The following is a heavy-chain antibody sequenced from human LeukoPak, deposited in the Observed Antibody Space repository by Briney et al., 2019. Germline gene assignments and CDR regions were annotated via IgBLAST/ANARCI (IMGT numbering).Heavy chain of an antibody. Sequence: ASVKVSCKASGYTFTGYYMHWVRQAPGQGLEWMGWINPNSGGTNYAQKFQGRVTMTRDTSISTAYMELSRLRSDDTAVYYCARDLPYYDSSGLEYWGQGTLVTVSS. CDR3: ARDLPYYDSSGLEY. CDR1: GYTFTGYY. CDR2: INPNSGGT. V-gene: IGHV1-2*02. D-gene: IGHD3-22*01. J-gene: IGHJ4*02.